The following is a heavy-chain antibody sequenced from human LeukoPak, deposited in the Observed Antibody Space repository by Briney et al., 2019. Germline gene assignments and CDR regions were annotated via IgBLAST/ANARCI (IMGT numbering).Heavy chain of an antibody. CDR1: GGSISSSSYY. CDR2: IYYSGST. CDR3: ARQGGTVVTPTQFDY. J-gene: IGHJ4*02. Sequence: KTSETRSLTCTVSGGSISSSSYYWGWIRQPPGKGLEWIGSIYYSGSTYYYPSLKSRVTISIDTSKNQFSLKLSSVTAADTAVYYCARQGGTVVTPTQFDYWGQGTLVTVSS. V-gene: IGHV4-39*01. D-gene: IGHD4-23*01.